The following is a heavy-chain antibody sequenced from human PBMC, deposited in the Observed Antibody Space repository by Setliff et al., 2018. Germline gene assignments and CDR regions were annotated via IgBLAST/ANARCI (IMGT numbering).Heavy chain of an antibody. D-gene: IGHD3-10*01. CDR2: MYYSGST. V-gene: IGHV4-39*01. CDR3: ARHLLVRGTYHFDY. J-gene: IGHJ4*02. CDR1: GGSISSGSYY. Sequence: PSETLSLTCSVSGGSISSGSYYWGWIRQSPGKGLEWIGSMYYSGSTYYNPSLKGRVTLSVDTTKNQFSLKLTSMTAADTAVYFCARHLLVRGTYHFDYWGQGSPVTVS.